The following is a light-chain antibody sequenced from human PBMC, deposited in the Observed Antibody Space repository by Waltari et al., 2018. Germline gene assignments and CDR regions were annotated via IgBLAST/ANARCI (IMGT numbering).Light chain of an antibody. Sequence: QSVLTQPPSASGTPGQRVTISCSGSTSNIEVNTVNWYQHLPGSAPKLLIYTNDPPPSGVPSRFSGVKSGTSASLAISGLQSDDEGHYYCATGDDRLNGWVFGGGTKLTVL. CDR1: TSNIEVNT. V-gene: IGLV1-44*01. CDR2: TND. J-gene: IGLJ3*02. CDR3: ATGDDRLNGWV.